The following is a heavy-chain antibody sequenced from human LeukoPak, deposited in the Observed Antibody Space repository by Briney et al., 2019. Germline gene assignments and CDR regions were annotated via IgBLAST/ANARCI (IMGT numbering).Heavy chain of an antibody. D-gene: IGHD2/OR15-2a*01. CDR3: AKNIRTEGNYYYYMDV. CDR2: IRYDGSNK. J-gene: IGHJ6*03. V-gene: IGHV3-30*02. CDR1: GFTFSSYG. Sequence: GGSLRLSCAASGFTFSSYGMHWVRQAPGKGLEWVAFIRYDGSNKYYADSVKGRFTISRDNAKNTLYLQMSSLRAEDTAVYYCAKNIRTEGNYYYYMDVWGTGTTVTVSS.